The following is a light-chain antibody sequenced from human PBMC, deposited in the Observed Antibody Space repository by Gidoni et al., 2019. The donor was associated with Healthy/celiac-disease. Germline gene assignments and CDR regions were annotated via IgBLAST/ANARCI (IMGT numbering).Light chain of an antibody. CDR2: WAS. CDR1: QSVLYSSNNKNY. Sequence: DIVMTQSPDSLAVSLGERATINCKSSQSVLYSSNNKNYLAWYQQKPGQPPKLLIYWASTRESGVPDRFSGSGSGTDFTLTISSLQAEDVAVYYCQQYYSPGITFGQXTRLEIK. CDR3: QQYYSPGIT. J-gene: IGKJ5*01. V-gene: IGKV4-1*01.